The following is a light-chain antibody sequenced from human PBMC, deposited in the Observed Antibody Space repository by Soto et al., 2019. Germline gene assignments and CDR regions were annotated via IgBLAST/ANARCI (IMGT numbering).Light chain of an antibody. CDR1: QRVSSGY. V-gene: IGKV3-20*01. CDR3: QQYGSSPGT. Sequence: EIVLTQSPGTLSLSPGHRATLSCRASQRVSSGYLAWYQQIPGQAPRLLIFGASNRATGIPDRFIGSGSGTDFTLTITNLGPEDFAVYSCQQYGSSPGTFGGGTKVEIK. CDR2: GAS. J-gene: IGKJ4*01.